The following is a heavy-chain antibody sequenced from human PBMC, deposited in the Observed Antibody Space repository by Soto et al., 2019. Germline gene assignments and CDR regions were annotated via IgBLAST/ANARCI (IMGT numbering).Heavy chain of an antibody. CDR2: INPNSGGT. V-gene: IGHV1-2*02. CDR1: GYTFSDYY. D-gene: IGHD1-1*01. Sequence: SVKVSCKASGYTFSDYYIHWVRQAPGQGLEWMGWINPNSGGTKYAPKFQGGVTMTRDTSITTAYMELSRLRSGDTAVYYCAREPATAKPEGVDFWGQGTLVTVSS. CDR3: AREPATAKPEGVDF. J-gene: IGHJ4*02.